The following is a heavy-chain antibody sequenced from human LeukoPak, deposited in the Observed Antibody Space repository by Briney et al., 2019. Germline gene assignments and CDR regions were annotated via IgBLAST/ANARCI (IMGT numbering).Heavy chain of an antibody. CDR3: VNSGWYGAPFDY. CDR2: IYYSGST. CDR1: GGSISSYY. J-gene: IGHJ4*02. D-gene: IGHD6-19*01. Sequence: PSETLSLTCTVSGGSISSYYWSWIRQPPGKGLEWIGYIYYSGSTNYNPSLKSRVTISVDTSKNQFSLKLSSVTAADTAVYYCVNSGWYGAPFDYWGQGTLVTVSS. V-gene: IGHV4-59*12.